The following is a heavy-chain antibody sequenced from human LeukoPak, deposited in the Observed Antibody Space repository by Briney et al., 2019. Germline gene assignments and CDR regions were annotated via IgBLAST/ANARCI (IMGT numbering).Heavy chain of an antibody. CDR3: ARDRVLVGSGSYYSFDY. Sequence: ASVKVSCKASGGTFSSYAISWVRQAPGQGLEWMGRIIPIFGTANYAQKFQGRVTITTDESTSTAYMELSSLRSEDTAVYYCARDRVLVGSGSYYSFDYWGQGTLVTVSS. V-gene: IGHV1-69*05. CDR2: IIPIFGTA. CDR1: GGTFSSYA. J-gene: IGHJ4*02. D-gene: IGHD3-10*02.